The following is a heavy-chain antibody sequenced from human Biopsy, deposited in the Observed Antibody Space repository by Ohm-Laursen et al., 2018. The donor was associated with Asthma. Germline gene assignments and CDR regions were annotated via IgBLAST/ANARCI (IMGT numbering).Heavy chain of an antibody. CDR2: INTNTVNP. V-gene: IGHV7-4-1*02. J-gene: IGHJ4*02. CDR3: ARMISYYHEMRAPFFDY. CDR1: GYTVTRYA. D-gene: IGHD3-22*01. Sequence: ASVKVSCKASGYTVTRYAINWVRQAPGQGLEWMGWINTNTVNPTYAQGFTGRFVFSLDTSVNTAHLQISSLKAEDTAVYYCARMISYYHEMRAPFFDYWGQGTLVTVSS.